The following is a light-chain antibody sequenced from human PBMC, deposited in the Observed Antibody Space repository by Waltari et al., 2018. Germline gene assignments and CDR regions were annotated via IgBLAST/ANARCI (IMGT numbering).Light chain of an antibody. CDR1: PSVLYSANNKNY. J-gene: IGKJ2*01. Sequence: DIVITQSPDSLAMSLGERSTVNCKSSPSVLYSANNKNYLAWYQQKPGQPPNLLIFWASTRESGVPDRFSGSGSGTDFTLTISSLQAEDVAVYYCQQYYTTPYTFGQGTKLEIK. CDR3: QQYYTTPYT. V-gene: IGKV4-1*01. CDR2: WAS.